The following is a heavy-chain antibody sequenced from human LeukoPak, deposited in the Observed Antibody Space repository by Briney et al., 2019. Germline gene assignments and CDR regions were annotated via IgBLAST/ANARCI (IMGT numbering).Heavy chain of an antibody. D-gene: IGHD4-23*01. CDR3: VRSVVSTYWYFDL. CDR1: GCIFSSYW. Sequence: GGSLRLSCAASGCIFSSYWMRWVRQVPGKGLVWVSRVYTDGTTTDFADSVKGRFTVSRDNAKNTLYLQMDSLRAEDTAMYYCVRSVVSTYWYFDLWGRGTLVTVSS. J-gene: IGHJ2*01. CDR2: VYTDGTTT. V-gene: IGHV3-74*01.